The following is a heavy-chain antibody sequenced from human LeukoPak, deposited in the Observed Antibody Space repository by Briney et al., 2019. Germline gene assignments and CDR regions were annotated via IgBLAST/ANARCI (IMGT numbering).Heavy chain of an antibody. CDR2: IYYSGST. V-gene: IGHV4-39*07. J-gene: IGHJ6*03. CDR1: GGSLSSSCYY. Sequence: SETLSLTCTVSGGSLSSSCYYWGWMRQPPGKGLEWNGSIYYSGSTYYNPSRKSRVTISVDTSKNQFSLKLSSVTAADTAVYYCATIYLDYDILTGIIGGYYYYMDVWGEGTTVTVSS. D-gene: IGHD3-9*01. CDR3: ATIYLDYDILTGIIGGYYYYMDV.